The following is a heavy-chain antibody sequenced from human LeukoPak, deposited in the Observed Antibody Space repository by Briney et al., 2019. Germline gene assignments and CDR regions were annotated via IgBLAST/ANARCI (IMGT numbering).Heavy chain of an antibody. V-gene: IGHV1-46*01. D-gene: IGHD4-17*01. CDR3: VATNDYGDYRDY. J-gene: IGHJ4*02. Sequence: ASVKVSCKASGYTFTSYYMHWVRQAPGQGLEWMGIINPSGGSTSYAQKFEGRVTMTRDMSTSTVYMELSSLRSEDTAVYYCVATNDYGDYRDYWGQGTLVTVSS. CDR1: GYTFTSYY. CDR2: INPSGGST.